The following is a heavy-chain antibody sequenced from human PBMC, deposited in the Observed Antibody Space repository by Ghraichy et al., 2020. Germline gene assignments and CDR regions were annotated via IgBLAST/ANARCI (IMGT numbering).Heavy chain of an antibody. Sequence: GGSLRLSFAASGFTFSSYAMTWVRQTPGKGLEWVSSIGSSGGNTYHADSVKGRFTISRDNSKNTLYLQMNSLRVEDAAVYYCAKAWGYCSGGPCPPYNWFDPWGQGTLVTVSS. J-gene: IGHJ5*02. V-gene: IGHV3-23*01. CDR2: IGSSGGNT. CDR1: GFTFSSYA. CDR3: AKAWGYCSGGPCPPYNWFDP. D-gene: IGHD2-15*01.